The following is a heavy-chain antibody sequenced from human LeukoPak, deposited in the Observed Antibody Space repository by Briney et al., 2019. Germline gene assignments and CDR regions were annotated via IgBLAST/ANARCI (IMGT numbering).Heavy chain of an antibody. Sequence: PGGSLRLSCAGSGFSFNTYTMNWVRQAPGKELEWISSIGRTSVDKYYAASVRGRFTISRDNSKNSLYVEMSSLRAEDTAVYYCVGGDSRELWGQGTLVTVSS. CDR2: IGRTSVDK. D-gene: IGHD3-22*01. CDR3: VGGDSREL. CDR1: GFSFNTYT. V-gene: IGHV3-21*01. J-gene: IGHJ4*02.